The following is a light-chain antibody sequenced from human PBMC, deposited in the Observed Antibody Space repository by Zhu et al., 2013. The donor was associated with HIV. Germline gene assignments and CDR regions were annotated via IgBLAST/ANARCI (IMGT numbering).Light chain of an antibody. Sequence: EVVLTQSPATLSVSPGERATLSCRASQSVSSSYLAWYQQKPGQAPRLLIYGVSSRATGVPDRFSGSGSGTDFTLTISRVEPEDFAVYYCQQYGWSPLTFGGGTTMEIK. CDR2: GVS. J-gene: IGKJ4*01. CDR1: QSVSSSY. CDR3: QQYGWSPLT. V-gene: IGKV3-20*01.